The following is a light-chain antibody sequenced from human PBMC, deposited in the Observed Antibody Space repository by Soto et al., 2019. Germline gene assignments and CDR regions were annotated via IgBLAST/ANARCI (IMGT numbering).Light chain of an antibody. V-gene: IGKV1-16*01. CDR2: TTS. Sequence: DIQLTQSPSSLSASVGDRVTITCRASQGISNLLAWHQQKPGKAPKSLIKTTSILQSGVPSRFSGSGSETDFTLTISGLQPEDFATYYCQQYSAYHRTFGQGTRLELK. CDR1: QGISNL. CDR3: QQYSAYHRT. J-gene: IGKJ5*01.